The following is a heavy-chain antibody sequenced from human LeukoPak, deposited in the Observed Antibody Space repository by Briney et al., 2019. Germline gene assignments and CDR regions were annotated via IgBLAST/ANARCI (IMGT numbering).Heavy chain of an antibody. Sequence: SETLALTCTVSGGSMSSGDYYWSWIRQPPGKGLEWIGHIYYSGSTYYNPSLKSRVTISVDTSKNQFSLNLSSVTAADTAVYYCARGDGYTEDYWGQGTLVTVSS. V-gene: IGHV4-30-4*01. D-gene: IGHD5-24*01. CDR3: ARGDGYTEDY. J-gene: IGHJ4*02. CDR2: IYYSGST. CDR1: GGSMSSGDYY.